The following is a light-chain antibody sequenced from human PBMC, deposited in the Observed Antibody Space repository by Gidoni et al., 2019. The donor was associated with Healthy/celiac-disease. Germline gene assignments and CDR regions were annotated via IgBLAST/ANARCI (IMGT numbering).Light chain of an antibody. CDR2: AAS. J-gene: IGKJ1*01. CDR3: QQYYSYPST. CDR1: QGIRSY. Sequence: AIRITQSPPPLSAFTGDIVTTSCRASQGIRSYLAWYQQKPGKAPNLLIYAASTLQSGVPSRFCGSGSGTEFTLTISCLQSEDFATYYYQQYYSYPSTFXQXTKVEIK. V-gene: IGKV1-8*01.